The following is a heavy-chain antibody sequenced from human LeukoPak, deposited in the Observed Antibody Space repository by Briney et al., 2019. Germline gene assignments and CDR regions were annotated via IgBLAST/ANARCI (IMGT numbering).Heavy chain of an antibody. V-gene: IGHV3-7*01. Sequence: PGGSLRLSCAASGFTFSSYWMSWVRQAPGKGLEWVANIKQDGSEKYYVDSVKGRFTISRDNAKNSLYLQMNSLRAEDTAVYYCARESGGALAYDAFDIRGQGTMVTVSS. D-gene: IGHD2-8*02. CDR3: ARESGGALAYDAFDI. J-gene: IGHJ3*02. CDR1: GFTFSSYW. CDR2: IKQDGSEK.